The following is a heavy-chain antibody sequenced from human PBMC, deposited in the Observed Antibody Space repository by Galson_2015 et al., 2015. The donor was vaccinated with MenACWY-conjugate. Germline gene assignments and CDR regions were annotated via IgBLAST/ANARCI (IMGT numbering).Heavy chain of an antibody. D-gene: IGHD3-10*01. CDR2: ISNSGRTI. CDR1: GFMFSSYD. V-gene: IGHV3-48*03. CDR3: ARETIVVPSDY. Sequence: SLRLSCAASGFMFSSYDMNWVRQAPRKGPEWVAYISNSGRTIHHAASVKGRFTISRAKAGTSLYLQMNSLRDEDTAVYYCARETIVVPSDYWGQGTLVTVSS. J-gene: IGHJ4*02.